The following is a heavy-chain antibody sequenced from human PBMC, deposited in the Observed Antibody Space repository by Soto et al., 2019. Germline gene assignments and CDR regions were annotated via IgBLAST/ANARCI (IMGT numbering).Heavy chain of an antibody. J-gene: IGHJ4*02. V-gene: IGHV3-30*18. D-gene: IGHD5-18*01. CDR2: ISYDGSNK. CDR3: AKDKRGDTAMVTKYQQFDY. CDR1: GFTFSSYG. Sequence: PGWSLRLSCAASGFTFSSYGMHWVRQAPGKGLERVAVISYDGSNKYYADSVKGRFTISRDNSKNTLYLQMNSLRAEDTAVYYCAKDKRGDTAMVTKYQQFDYWGQGTLVTDPS.